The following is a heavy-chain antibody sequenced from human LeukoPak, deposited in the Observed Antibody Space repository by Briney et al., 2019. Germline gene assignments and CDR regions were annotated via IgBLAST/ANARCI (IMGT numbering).Heavy chain of an antibody. Sequence: GGSLRLSCAASGFTFSSYSMNWVRQAPGKGLEWVSSISSSSYIYYADSVKGRFTISRDNAKNSLYLQMNSLRADDTAVYYCARAISDTAMAPDYWGQGTLVTVSS. CDR2: ISSSSYI. CDR3: ARAISDTAMAPDY. CDR1: GFTFSSYS. V-gene: IGHV3-21*01. D-gene: IGHD5-18*01. J-gene: IGHJ4*02.